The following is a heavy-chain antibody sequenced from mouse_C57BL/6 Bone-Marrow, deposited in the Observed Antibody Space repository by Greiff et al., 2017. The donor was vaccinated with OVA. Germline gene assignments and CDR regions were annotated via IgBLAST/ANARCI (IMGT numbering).Heavy chain of an antibody. CDR2: ISDGGSYT. CDR1: GFTFSSYA. CDR3: ARASSGYDAMDY. D-gene: IGHD3-2*02. Sequence: EVQVVESGGGLVKPGGSLKLSCAASGFTFSSYAMSWVRQTPEKRLEWVATISDGGSYTYYPDNVKGRFTISRDNAKNNLYLQMSHLKSEDTAMYYCARASSGYDAMDYWGQGTSVTVSS. J-gene: IGHJ4*01. V-gene: IGHV5-4*01.